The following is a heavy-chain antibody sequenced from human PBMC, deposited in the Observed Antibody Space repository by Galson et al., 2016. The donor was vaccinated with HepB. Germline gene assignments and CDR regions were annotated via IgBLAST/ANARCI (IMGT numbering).Heavy chain of an antibody. CDR3: ARRDSGWSLFDY. CDR2: IYPGDSDT. CDR1: GYTFTNHW. J-gene: IGHJ4*02. V-gene: IGHV5-51*01. Sequence: QSGAEVKKPGESLKISCQGSGYTFTNHWIGWVRQMPGKGLEWMGIIYPGDSDTRYSPSFRGQVTISADKSTRTAYLQWSSLKASDTAMYYCARRDSGWSLFDYWGQGTLLTVSS. D-gene: IGHD6-19*01.